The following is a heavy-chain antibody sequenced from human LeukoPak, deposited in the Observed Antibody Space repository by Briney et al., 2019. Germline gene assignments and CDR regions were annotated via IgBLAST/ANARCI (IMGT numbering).Heavy chain of an antibody. Sequence: PGGSLRLSCAASGFTFSSYSMNWVRQAPGKGLEWVSSISSSSSYIYYADSVKGRFTISRDNAKNSLYLQMNNLRAEDTAVYYCAKGRRAPLVGTTTKSWLDYWGQGTLVTVSS. CDR1: GFTFSSYS. CDR2: ISSSSSYI. J-gene: IGHJ4*02. V-gene: IGHV3-21*04. D-gene: IGHD1-26*01. CDR3: AKGRRAPLVGTTTKSWLDY.